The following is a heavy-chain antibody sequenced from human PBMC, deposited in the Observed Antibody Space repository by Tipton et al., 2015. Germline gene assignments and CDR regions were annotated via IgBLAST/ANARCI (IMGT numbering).Heavy chain of an antibody. CDR3: VKSGDYYDSGGSPEY. CDR1: GFNVSTHY. V-gene: IGHV3-23*01. J-gene: IGHJ4*02. CDR2: VSGSGGST. D-gene: IGHD3-22*01. Sequence: GSLRLSCTASGFNVSTHYMSWVRQAPGKGLEWVSAVSGSGGSTYYADSVKGRFTISRDNSKNTLYLQMNSLRAEDTAVYCCVKSGDYYDSGGSPEYWGQGTLVTVSS.